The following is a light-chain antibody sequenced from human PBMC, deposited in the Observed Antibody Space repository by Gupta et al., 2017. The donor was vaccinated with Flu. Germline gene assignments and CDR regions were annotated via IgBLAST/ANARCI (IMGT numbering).Light chain of an antibody. CDR2: EVS. Sequence: SVTSSCTGTSSDVGGNKYVSWYQQHPGEAPKLMIFEVSERPSGVPDRFSGSKSGNTASLTVSVLQAEDEAHYYCSSYAGSNNWVFGGGTKLTVL. J-gene: IGLJ3*02. CDR3: SSYAGSNNWV. V-gene: IGLV2-8*01. CDR1: SSDVGGNKY.